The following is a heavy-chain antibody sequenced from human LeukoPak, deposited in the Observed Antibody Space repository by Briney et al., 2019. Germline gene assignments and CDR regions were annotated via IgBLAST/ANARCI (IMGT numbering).Heavy chain of an antibody. CDR3: ARHGYSSGFYWFDP. CDR2: IFYSVST. CDR1: GDSIISSTYY. D-gene: IGHD6-19*01. V-gene: IGHV4-39*01. Sequence: PSETLSLTCTVSGDSIISSTYYWGWIRQPPGKGLEWIGSIFYSVSTYYSPSLKSRITISVDTSKNLFSLNLRSVTAADTAVYYCARHGYSSGFYWFDPWGQGTLVTVSS. J-gene: IGHJ5*02.